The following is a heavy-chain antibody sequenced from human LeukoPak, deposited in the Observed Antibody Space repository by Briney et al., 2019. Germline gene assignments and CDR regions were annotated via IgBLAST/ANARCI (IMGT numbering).Heavy chain of an antibody. Sequence: GSLRLSCGASEFTFSSYTMNWVRQAPGKGLEWVSSISDSSTYIYYADSVKGRFTISRDNAKNSLYLQMNSLRAEDTAVYYCARVHCSGGSCYFGFDYWGQGTLVTVSS. CDR3: ARVHCSGGSCYFGFDY. CDR1: EFTFSSYT. D-gene: IGHD2-15*01. J-gene: IGHJ4*02. CDR2: ISDSSTYI. V-gene: IGHV3-21*01.